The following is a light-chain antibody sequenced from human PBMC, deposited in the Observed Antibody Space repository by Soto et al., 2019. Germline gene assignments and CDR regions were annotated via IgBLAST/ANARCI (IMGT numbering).Light chain of an antibody. CDR1: SSDVGFYNF. Sequence: QSVLTQPASVSGSPGQSITISCTGTSSDVGFYNFVSWYQQHPGKAPKLMIYEVSNRPSGVSNRFSGSRSGNTVSLTISGLQAEDEADYYCSSYKSSSTPVVFGGGTKLTVL. CDR2: EVS. CDR3: SSYKSSSTPVV. J-gene: IGLJ2*01. V-gene: IGLV2-14*01.